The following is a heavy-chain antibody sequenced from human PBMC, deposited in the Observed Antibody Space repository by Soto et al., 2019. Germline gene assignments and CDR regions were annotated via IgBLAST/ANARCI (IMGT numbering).Heavy chain of an antibody. Sequence: ASVKVSCKASGYTLTSYYMHWVRQAPGQGLEWMGIINPSGGSTSYAQKFQGRVAISVDTSKNQFSLKLTSVTAADTAVYYCARHWGWGSLGYWGQGTLVTVSS. CDR1: GYTLTSYY. CDR2: INPSGGST. CDR3: ARHWGWGSLGY. D-gene: IGHD7-27*01. V-gene: IGHV1-46*01. J-gene: IGHJ4*02.